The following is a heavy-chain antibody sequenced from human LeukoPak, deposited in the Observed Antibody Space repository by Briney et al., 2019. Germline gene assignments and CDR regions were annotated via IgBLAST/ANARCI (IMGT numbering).Heavy chain of an antibody. CDR3: AALGNRASGPFDL. J-gene: IGHJ5*02. CDR1: GFTFSSFW. V-gene: IGHV3-74*01. D-gene: IGHD3-10*01. Sequence: GGSLRLSCAATGFTFSSFWMHWVRQVPGKGLVWVSRVNNDGTSTTYADSVKGRFTISRDNAKNTLYLQMNSLTIEDTAVYYCAALGNRASGPFDLWGQGTLVTVSS. CDR2: VNNDGTST.